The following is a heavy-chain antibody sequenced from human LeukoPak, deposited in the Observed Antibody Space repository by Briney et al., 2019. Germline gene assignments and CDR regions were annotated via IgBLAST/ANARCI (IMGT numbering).Heavy chain of an antibody. D-gene: IGHD5-18*01. CDR1: GFTFSGSA. J-gene: IGHJ6*03. Sequence: GGSLRLSCAASGFTFSGSAMHWVRQASGKGLEWVGRIRSKANSYATAYAASVKGRFTISRDDSKNTAYLQMNSLKTEDTAVYYCTRLEDTAMAYYYYYYMDVWGKGTTVTVSS. V-gene: IGHV3-73*01. CDR2: IRSKANSYAT. CDR3: TRLEDTAMAYYYYYYMDV.